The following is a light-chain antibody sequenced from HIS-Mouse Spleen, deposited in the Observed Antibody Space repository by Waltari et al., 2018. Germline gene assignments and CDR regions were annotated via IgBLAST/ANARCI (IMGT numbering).Light chain of an antibody. CDR1: QDISNY. J-gene: IGKJ3*01. CDR2: DAS. V-gene: IGKV1-33*01. CDR3: QQYDNLHRLT. Sequence: DIQMTQSPSSLSASVGDRVTSTCQASQDISNYLNWYQQKPGKAPKLLIYDASNLETGVPSRFSGGGSGTDFTFNISSLQPEDIATYYCQQYDNLHRLTFGPGTKVDIK.